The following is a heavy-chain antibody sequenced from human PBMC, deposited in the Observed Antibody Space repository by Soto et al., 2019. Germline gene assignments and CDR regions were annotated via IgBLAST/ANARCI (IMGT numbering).Heavy chain of an antibody. CDR3: ASGVQIYYYRMDV. D-gene: IGHD3-3*01. CDR1: GGSVSSYY. CDR2: IYYSGST. J-gene: IGHJ6*02. V-gene: IGHV4-59*02. Sequence: PSETLSLTCTVSGGSVSSYYWSWIRQPPGKGLEWIGYIYYSGSTNYNPSLKSRVTISVDTSKNQFSLKLSSVTAADTAVYYCASGVQIYYYRMDVWGQGTTVTVSS.